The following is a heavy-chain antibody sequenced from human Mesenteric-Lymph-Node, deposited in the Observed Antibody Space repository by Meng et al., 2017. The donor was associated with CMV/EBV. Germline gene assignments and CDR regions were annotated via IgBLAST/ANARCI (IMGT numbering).Heavy chain of an antibody. CDR2: IHWSGNFT. CDR1: GFTFDDHG. Sequence: GESLKISCAASGFTFDDHGMSWVRQVPGKGLEWVSGIHWSGNFTSYADSVKGRFTISRDNSKNTLYLQMNSLRAEDTAVYYCAKTPKKRYSSSWHGDYWGQGTLVTVSS. CDR3: AKTPKKRYSSSWHGDY. D-gene: IGHD6-13*01. V-gene: IGHV3-20*04. J-gene: IGHJ4*02.